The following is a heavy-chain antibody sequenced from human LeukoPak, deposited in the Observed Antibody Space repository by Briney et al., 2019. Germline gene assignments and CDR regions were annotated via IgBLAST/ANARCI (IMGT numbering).Heavy chain of an antibody. J-gene: IGHJ5*02. Sequence: GESLKISCKGSGYSFTSYWIGWVRQMSGKGLEWMGIIYPGDSDTRYSPSFQGQVTISADKSISTAYLQWSSLKASDTAMYYCARRSIAAAGTGWFDPWGQGTLVTVSS. CDR1: GYSFTSYW. V-gene: IGHV5-51*01. CDR2: IYPGDSDT. D-gene: IGHD6-13*01. CDR3: ARRSIAAAGTGWFDP.